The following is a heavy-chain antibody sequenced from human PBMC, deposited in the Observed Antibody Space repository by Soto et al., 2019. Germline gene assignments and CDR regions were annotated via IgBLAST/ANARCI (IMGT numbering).Heavy chain of an antibody. Sequence: QVQLVQSGAEVKKPGTSVKVSCKASGYTFTSYGISWVRQAPGQGLEWRGWINAYNGNTNYAQKLQGRVIMTTDTSTSTAYVELRSLRSDDTAGYYCARYVGYGLIDYWGQGTMVTVSS. CDR3: ARYVGYGLIDY. CDR2: INAYNGNT. J-gene: IGHJ4*02. CDR1: GYTFTSYG. V-gene: IGHV1-18*01. D-gene: IGHD5-18*01.